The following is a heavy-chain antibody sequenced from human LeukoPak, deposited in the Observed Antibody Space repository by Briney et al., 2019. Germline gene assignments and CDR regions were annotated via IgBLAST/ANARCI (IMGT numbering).Heavy chain of an antibody. CDR2: IYYSGST. J-gene: IGHJ4*02. V-gene: IGHV4-59*01. D-gene: IGHD2-2*01. CDR1: GGSISSYY. CDR3: ARGGGYRSSTSCYHFDY. Sequence: SETLSLTCTVSGGSISSYYWSWIRQPPGKGLEWIGYIYYSGSTNYNPSLKSRVTISVDTSKNQFSLKLSSVTAADTAVYYCARGGGYRSSTSCYHFDYWGQGTLVTVSS.